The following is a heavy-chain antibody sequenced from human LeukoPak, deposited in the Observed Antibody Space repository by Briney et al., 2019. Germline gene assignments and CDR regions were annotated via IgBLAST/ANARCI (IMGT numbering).Heavy chain of an antibody. V-gene: IGHV4-39*01. CDR3: ARPGFGPDAFDI. J-gene: IGHJ3*02. CDR2: IYYSGST. CDR1: GGSISSSSYY. D-gene: IGHD3-16*01. Sequence: SETLSLTCTVSGGSISSSSYYWGWIRQPPGKGLEWIGSIYYSGSTYSNPSLKSRVTISVDTSKNQFSLKLSSVTAADTAMYYCARPGFGPDAFDIWGQGTMVTVSS.